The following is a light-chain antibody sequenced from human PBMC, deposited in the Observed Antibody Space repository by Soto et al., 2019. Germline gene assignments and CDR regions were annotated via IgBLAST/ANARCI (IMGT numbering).Light chain of an antibody. CDR1: SSDVDVYTS. J-gene: IGLJ2*01. Sequence: QSALTQPASVSGSPGQSITISCTGTSSDVDVYTSVSWYQQHPGKAPKLMIYDVSTRPSGVSDRFSGSKSDNTASLTISGLQADDEADYYCSSYTGTNKEFFGGGTKLTVL. V-gene: IGLV2-14*03. CDR2: DVS. CDR3: SSYTGTNKEF.